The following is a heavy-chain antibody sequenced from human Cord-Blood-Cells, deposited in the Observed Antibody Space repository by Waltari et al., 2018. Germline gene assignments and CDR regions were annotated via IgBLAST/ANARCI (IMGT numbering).Heavy chain of an antibody. D-gene: IGHD3-16*02. Sequence: QVQLVQSGAEVKKPGASVKVSCKVSGYTLTELSMHWVRQAPGKGLEWMGGCEPEDGETIYARKFQGRVTMTEDTSTDTAYMELSSLRSEDTAVYYCATALMITFGGVIANWFDPWGQGTLVTVSS. CDR1: GYTLTELS. V-gene: IGHV1-24*01. J-gene: IGHJ5*02. CDR3: ATALMITFGGVIANWFDP. CDR2: CEPEDGET.